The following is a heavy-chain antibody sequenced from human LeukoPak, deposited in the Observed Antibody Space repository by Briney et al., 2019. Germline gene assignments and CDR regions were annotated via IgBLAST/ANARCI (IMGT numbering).Heavy chain of an antibody. V-gene: IGHV1-69*01. J-gene: IGHJ4*02. CDR3: ARRSTGIAAAGPTSFDY. D-gene: IGHD6-13*01. CDR2: IIPIFGTA. CDR1: GGTFSSYA. Sequence: SSVKVSCKASGGTFSSYAISWVRQAPGQGLEWRGGIIPIFGTANYAQKFQGRVTITADESTSTAYMELSSLRSEDTAVYYCARRSTGIAAAGPTSFDYWGQGTLVTVSS.